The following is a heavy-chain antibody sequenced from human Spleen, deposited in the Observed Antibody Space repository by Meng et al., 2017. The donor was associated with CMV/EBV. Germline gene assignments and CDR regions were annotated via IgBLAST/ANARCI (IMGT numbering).Heavy chain of an antibody. D-gene: IGHD2/OR15-2a*01. CDR1: GYTFTAHY. V-gene: IGHV1-2*02. CDR2: IHPHRGDT. CDR3: ARDVLRNTPQMDV. J-gene: IGHJ6*02. Sequence: ASVKVSCKASGYTFTAHYFHWVRQAPGQGLEWMGWIHPHRGDTNYAQQFQGRVTLTRDTSINTGYMELTRLTSDDTAVYYCARDVLRNTPQMDVWGQGTTVTVSS.